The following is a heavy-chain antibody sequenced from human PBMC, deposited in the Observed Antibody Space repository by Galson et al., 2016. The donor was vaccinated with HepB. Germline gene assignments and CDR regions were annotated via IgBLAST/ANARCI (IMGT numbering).Heavy chain of an antibody. CDR3: GRPPLY. CDR1: GFTFSDYW. V-gene: IGHV3-7*01. CDR2: IKQDGSEK. Sequence: SLRLSCAASGFTFSDYWMSWVRQAPGKGLGWVANIKQDGSEKYYVDSVKGRFTISRDNAKNSLYLQMNSLRAEDTDVYYCGRPPLYWGQGILVIVSS. J-gene: IGHJ4*02.